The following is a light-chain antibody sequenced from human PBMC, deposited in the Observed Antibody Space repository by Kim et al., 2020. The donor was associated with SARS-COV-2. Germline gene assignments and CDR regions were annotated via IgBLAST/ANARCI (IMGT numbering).Light chain of an antibody. CDR1: QSISSW. J-gene: IGKJ1*01. CDR3: QHYHGSSRT. CDR2: KAS. V-gene: IGKV1-5*03. Sequence: DIQMTQSPSILSVSVRDSVTITCRASQSISSWLAWYQQKPGKAPKLLIYKASTLESGVPSRFSGSGSGTEFTLTISSLQPDDFATYYCQHYHGSSRTFGQGTKVDIK.